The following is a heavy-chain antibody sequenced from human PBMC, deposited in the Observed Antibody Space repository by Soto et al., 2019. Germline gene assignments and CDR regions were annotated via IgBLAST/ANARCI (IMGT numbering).Heavy chain of an antibody. Sequence: QVQLVQSGAEVKKPGSSVKVSCKASGGTFSSYTISWVRQAPGQGPEWMGRIIPILGIANYAQKFQGRVKSTADNATSTAYMELSSLRSEDTAVYYCAREGGWFEYGWGQGTLVTVSS. CDR3: AREGGWFEYG. D-gene: IGHD3-10*01. CDR1: GGTFSSYT. V-gene: IGHV1-69*08. CDR2: IIPILGIA. J-gene: IGHJ4*02.